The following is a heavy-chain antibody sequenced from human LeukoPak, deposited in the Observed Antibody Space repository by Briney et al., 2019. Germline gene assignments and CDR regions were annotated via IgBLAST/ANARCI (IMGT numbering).Heavy chain of an antibody. D-gene: IGHD6-13*01. CDR2: IYTRGST. Sequence: SETLSLTCTVSGGSINNYYWSWTRQPAGKGLEWIGRIYTRGSTNYNPSLKSRVTMSVDTSKNQFSLKLSSVTAADTAVYYCARLNQQLAIRYYYYGMDVWGQGTTVTVSS. CDR3: ARLNQQLAIRYYYYGMDV. CDR1: GGSINNYY. J-gene: IGHJ6*02. V-gene: IGHV4-4*07.